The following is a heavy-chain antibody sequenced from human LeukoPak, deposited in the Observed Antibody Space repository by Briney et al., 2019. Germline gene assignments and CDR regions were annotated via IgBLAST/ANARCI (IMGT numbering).Heavy chain of an antibody. CDR3: AKDRVVGVVVPAAIY. CDR2: ISGSDGST. D-gene: IGHD2-2*01. J-gene: IGHJ4*02. Sequence: GGSLRLSCAASGFTFSSYAMSWVRQAPGKGLEWVSAISGSDGSTYYADSVKGRFTISRDNSKNTLYLQMNSLRAEDTAVYYCAKDRVVGVVVPAAIYWGQGTLVTVSS. CDR1: GFTFSSYA. V-gene: IGHV3-23*01.